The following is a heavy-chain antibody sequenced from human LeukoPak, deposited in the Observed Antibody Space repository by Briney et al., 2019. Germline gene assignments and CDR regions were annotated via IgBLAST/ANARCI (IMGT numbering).Heavy chain of an antibody. D-gene: IGHD6-25*01. V-gene: IGHV3-73*01. CDR1: GFTFSDSP. CDR3: ARQAVSGHDY. Sequence: GGSLKLSCVASGFTFSDSPIHWVRLAPGKGLEWVAHIRGKRDNYATAYAASVEDRFAISRDNSENTAFPQMNSLKTDDTAVYFCARQAVSGHDYWGRGTLVTVSS. J-gene: IGHJ4*02. CDR2: IRGKRDNYAT.